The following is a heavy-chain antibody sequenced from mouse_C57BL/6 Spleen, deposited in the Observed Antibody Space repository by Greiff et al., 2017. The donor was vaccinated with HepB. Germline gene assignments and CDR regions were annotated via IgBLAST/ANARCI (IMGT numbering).Heavy chain of an antibody. Sequence: VQLQQPGAELVKPGASVKLSCKASGYTFTSYWMQWVKQRPGQGLEWIGEIDPSDSYTNYNQKFKGKATLTVDTSSSTAYMQLSSLTSEDSAVYYCARGVTTVVATIDYWGQGTTLTVSS. D-gene: IGHD1-1*01. CDR2: IDPSDSYT. V-gene: IGHV1-50*01. CDR1: GYTFTSYW. J-gene: IGHJ2*01. CDR3: ARGVTTVVATIDY.